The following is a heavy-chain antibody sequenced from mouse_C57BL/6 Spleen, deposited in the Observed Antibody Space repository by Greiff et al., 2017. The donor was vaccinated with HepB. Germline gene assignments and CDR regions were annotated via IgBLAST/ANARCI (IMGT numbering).Heavy chain of an antibody. J-gene: IGHJ3*01. CDR3: ARLLYDGYYAWFAY. Sequence: EVQLQQSGPELVKPGASVKIPCKASGYTFTDYNMDWVKQSHGKSLEWIGDINPNNGGTIYNQKFKGKATLTVDKSSSTAYMELRSLTSEDTAVYYCARLLYDGYYAWFAYWGQRTLVTVSA. CDR2: INPNNGGT. D-gene: IGHD2-3*01. CDR1: GYTFTDYN. V-gene: IGHV1-18*01.